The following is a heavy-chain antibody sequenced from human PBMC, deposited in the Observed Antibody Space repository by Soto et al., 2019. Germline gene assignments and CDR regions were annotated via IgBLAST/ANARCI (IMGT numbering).Heavy chain of an antibody. Sequence: GGSLRLSCAASGFTFSSYWMSWVRQAPGKGLEWVANIKQDGSEKYYVDSVKGRFTISRDNAKNSLYLQMNSLRAEDTAVYYCARFQDYDFWSGDYYYYYGMDVWGQGTTVTVSS. CDR1: GFTFSSYW. CDR3: ARFQDYDFWSGDYYYYYGMDV. D-gene: IGHD3-3*01. V-gene: IGHV3-7*01. J-gene: IGHJ6*02. CDR2: IKQDGSEK.